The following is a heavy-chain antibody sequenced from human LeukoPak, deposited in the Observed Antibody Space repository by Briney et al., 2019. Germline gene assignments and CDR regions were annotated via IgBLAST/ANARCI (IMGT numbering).Heavy chain of an antibody. CDR1: GFTFSNHW. CDR2: ISDSGSNT. Sequence: GGSLRLSCAASGFTFSNHWMSWVRQAPGKGLEWVSGISDSGSNTYYADSVKGRFTISRDSSKNTLFLQMSSLRADDTAVYYCAKDSLYSSGWYSFDSWGQGTLVTVSS. CDR3: AKDSLYSSGWYSFDS. J-gene: IGHJ4*02. V-gene: IGHV3-23*01. D-gene: IGHD6-19*01.